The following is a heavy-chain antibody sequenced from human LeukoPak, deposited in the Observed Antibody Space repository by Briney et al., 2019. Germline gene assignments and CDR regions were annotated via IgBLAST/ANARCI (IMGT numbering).Heavy chain of an antibody. V-gene: IGHV1-18*01. CDR1: GYTFTSYG. J-gene: IGHJ6*03. CDR2: ISAYNGNT. D-gene: IGHD3-10*01. Sequence: ASVKVSCKASGYTFTSYGISWVRQAPGQGLEWMGWISAYNGNTNYAQKLQGRVTMTTDTSTSTAYMELSSLRSEDTAVYYCAGPSYYYGSGSSSYYYYYMDVWGKGTTVTVSS. CDR3: AGPSYYYGSGSSSYYYYYMDV.